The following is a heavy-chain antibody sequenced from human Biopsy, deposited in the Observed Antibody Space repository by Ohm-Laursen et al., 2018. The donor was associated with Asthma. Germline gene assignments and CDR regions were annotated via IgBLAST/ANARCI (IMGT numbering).Heavy chain of an antibody. CDR2: INSVFGTT. CDR1: GGTFNTYV. Sequence: ASVKVSCQSLGGTFNTYVIGWVRQAPGQGLEWMGGINSVFGTTTYPQKFQDRVTITADESTSTVYMELSSLRSEDTAVYYCARKAGSCISRTCYSLDLWGQGTLVTVSS. CDR3: ARKAGSCISRTCYSLDL. D-gene: IGHD2-2*01. V-gene: IGHV1-69*13. J-gene: IGHJ5*02.